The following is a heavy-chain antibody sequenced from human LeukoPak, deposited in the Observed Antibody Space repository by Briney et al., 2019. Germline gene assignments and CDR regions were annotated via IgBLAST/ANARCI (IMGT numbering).Heavy chain of an antibody. D-gene: IGHD3-22*01. CDR3: ASGSAYYDSSGYYWGRFDY. V-gene: IGHV3-11*01. J-gene: IGHJ4*02. CDR1: GFTFSDYS. Sequence: PGGSLRLSCEASGFTFSDYSMSRIRQAPGKGLEWVSYISYSGITIYYADSVKGRFTISRDNAKTSLFLQMDSLRAEDTAVYYCASGSAYYDSSGYYWGRFDYWGQGTLVTVSS. CDR2: ISYSGITI.